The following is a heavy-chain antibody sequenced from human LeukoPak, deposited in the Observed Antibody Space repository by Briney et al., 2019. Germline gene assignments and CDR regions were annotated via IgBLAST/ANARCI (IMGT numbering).Heavy chain of an antibody. D-gene: IGHD1-26*01. J-gene: IGHJ4*02. CDR1: GGAINTIGYS. Sequence: PSQTLSLTCTVSGGAINTIGYSWTWIRQPPGKGLEWLGHIYRDGSTYYNPSLKTRITISVDTSENQFSLNLNSVTAADTAVYYCARGYEAVGATYFDYWGQGTLVTVSS. V-gene: IGHV4-30-2*01. CDR2: IYRDGST. CDR3: ARGYEAVGATYFDY.